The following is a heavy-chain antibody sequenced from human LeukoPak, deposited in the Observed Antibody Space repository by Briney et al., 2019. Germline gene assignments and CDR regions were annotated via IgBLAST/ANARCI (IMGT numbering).Heavy chain of an antibody. Sequence: GGSLRLSCAASGFTFSTYWMHWVRHAPGKGLVWVSRINGDGSSTSYADSVKGRFTISRDNAKNTLYLQMNSLGAEDTAVYYCARVERWFDPWGQGTLVTVSS. V-gene: IGHV3-74*01. J-gene: IGHJ5*02. CDR3: ARVERWFDP. CDR1: GFTFSTYW. CDR2: INGDGSST.